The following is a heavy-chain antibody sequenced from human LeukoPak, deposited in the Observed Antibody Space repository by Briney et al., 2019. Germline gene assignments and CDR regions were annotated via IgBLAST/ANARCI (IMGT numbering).Heavy chain of an antibody. Sequence: PGGSLRLSCAASGFTFCSYGMHGVRQPPGKGLGWIGSIYYSGSTYYNPSLKSRVTISVDTSKNQFSLKLSSVTAADTAIYYCARGGLAPGGGGTFDFWGQGTLVTVSS. CDR1: GFTFCSYG. CDR2: IYYSGST. V-gene: IGHV4-38-2*01. D-gene: IGHD1-1*01. CDR3: ARGGLAPGGGGTFDF. J-gene: IGHJ4*02.